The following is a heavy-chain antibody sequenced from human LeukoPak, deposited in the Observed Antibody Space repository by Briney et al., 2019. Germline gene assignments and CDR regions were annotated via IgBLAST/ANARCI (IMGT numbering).Heavy chain of an antibody. CDR2: IRDNGGST. CDR1: GFTFSNYA. CDR3: ARDGGGSPDF. V-gene: IGHV3-64*02. J-gene: IGHJ4*02. D-gene: IGHD1-26*01. Sequence: GGSLRLSCAASGFTFSNYAMHCVRQVPGKGLEYVSAIRDNGGSTYYADSVKGRFTISRDNSKNTLYLQMGSLTTEGRAMYYCARDGGGSPDFWGQGTLVTVSS.